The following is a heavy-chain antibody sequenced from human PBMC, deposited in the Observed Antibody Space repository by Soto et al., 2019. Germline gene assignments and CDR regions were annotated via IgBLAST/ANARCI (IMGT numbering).Heavy chain of an antibody. D-gene: IGHD3-22*01. V-gene: IGHV4-4*02. Sequence: SETLSLTCAVSGGSISSSNWWSWVRQPPGKGLEWIGEIYHSGSTNYNPSLKSRVTISVDKSKNQFSLKLSSVTAADTAVYYCARGLINDSSGYYYWSSGAFDIWGQGTMVTV. CDR1: GGSISSSNW. CDR2: IYHSGST. CDR3: ARGLINDSSGYYYWSSGAFDI. J-gene: IGHJ3*02.